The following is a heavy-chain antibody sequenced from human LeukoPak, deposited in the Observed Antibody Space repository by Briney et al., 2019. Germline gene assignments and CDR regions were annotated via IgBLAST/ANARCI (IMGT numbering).Heavy chain of an antibody. V-gene: IGHV1-46*01. CDR2: INPSGGST. Sequence: ASVKVSCKASGYTFTSYYMHWVRQAPGQGLEWMGIINPSGGSTSYAQKFQGRVTMTRDMSTSTVYMELSSLRSEDTAVYYCARRGEYYDFWSGYLYYFDYWGQGTLVTVSS. J-gene: IGHJ4*02. D-gene: IGHD3-3*01. CDR3: ARRGEYYDFWSGYLYYFDY. CDR1: GYTFTSYY.